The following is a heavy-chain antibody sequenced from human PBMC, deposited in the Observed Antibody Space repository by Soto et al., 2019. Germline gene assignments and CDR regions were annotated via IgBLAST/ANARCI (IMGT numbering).Heavy chain of an antibody. CDR3: ARPVYCSGGSCYGI. D-gene: IGHD2-15*01. J-gene: IGHJ3*02. CDR1: GGSISSYY. V-gene: IGHV4-59*08. CDR2: IYYSGST. Sequence: QVQLQESGPGLVKPSETLSLTCTVSGGSISSYYWSWIRQPPGKGLEWIGYIYYSGSTNYNPSLKSRVTISVDTSKNHFSLKLSSVTAADTAVYYCARPVYCSGGSCYGIWGQGTMVTVSS.